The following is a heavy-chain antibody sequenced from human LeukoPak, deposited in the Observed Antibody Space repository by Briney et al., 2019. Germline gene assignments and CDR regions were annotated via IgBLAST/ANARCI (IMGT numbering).Heavy chain of an antibody. CDR2: INSDGSST. Sequence: PGGSLRLSCAASGFTFSSYWMHWVRHAPGKGLVWVSRINSDGSSTSYADSVKGRFTISRDNAKNTLYLQMNSLRAEDTAVYYCGRGETTVTTTQDYWGQGTLVTVSS. J-gene: IGHJ4*02. D-gene: IGHD4-11*01. V-gene: IGHV3-74*01. CDR3: GRGETTVTTTQDY. CDR1: GFTFSSYW.